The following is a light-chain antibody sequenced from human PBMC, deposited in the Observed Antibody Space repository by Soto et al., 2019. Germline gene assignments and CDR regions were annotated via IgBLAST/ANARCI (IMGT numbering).Light chain of an antibody. V-gene: IGKV3D-15*01. CDR1: QSVSSN. Sequence: VMTQSPATLSVSPGERATLPCRASQSVSSNLAWYQQKPGQAPRLLISSASIRATGIPARFSGSGSGTEFTLTISSLQSEDFGIYFCQQYDESPFTFGQGTKLEIK. CDR2: SAS. CDR3: QQYDESPFT. J-gene: IGKJ2*01.